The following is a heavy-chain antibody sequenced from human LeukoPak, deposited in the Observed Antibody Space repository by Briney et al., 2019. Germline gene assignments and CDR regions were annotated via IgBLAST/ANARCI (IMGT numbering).Heavy chain of an antibody. Sequence: PGGSLRLSCAVSGLTFSRYAMSWVRQAPGKGLEWVSAISGSGGSTYHADSVKGRFTISRDNSKNTLYLQMNSLRAEDTAVYYCAPNGPVTENYLFDYWGQGTLVTVSS. J-gene: IGHJ4*02. CDR1: GLTFSRYA. V-gene: IGHV3-23*01. D-gene: IGHD1-7*01. CDR3: APNGPVTENYLFDY. CDR2: ISGSGGST.